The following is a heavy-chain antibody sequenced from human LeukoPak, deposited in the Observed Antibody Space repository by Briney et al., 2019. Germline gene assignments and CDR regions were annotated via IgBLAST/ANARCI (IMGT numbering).Heavy chain of an antibody. CDR1: GGSFSGYY. J-gene: IGHJ4*02. Sequence: SETLSLTCAVYGGSFSGYYWSWIRQPPGKGLEWIGEINHSGSTNYNPSLKSRVTISVDTSKNQFSLKLSSVTAADTAVYYCARRGWLRLRSLGFDYWGQGTLVTVSS. V-gene: IGHV4-34*01. CDR2: INHSGST. D-gene: IGHD5-12*01. CDR3: ARRGWLRLRSLGFDY.